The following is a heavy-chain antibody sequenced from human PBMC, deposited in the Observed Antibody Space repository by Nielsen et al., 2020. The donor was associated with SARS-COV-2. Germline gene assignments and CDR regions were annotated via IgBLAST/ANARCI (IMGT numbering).Heavy chain of an antibody. CDR3: TTGGITMVRGVMQY. V-gene: IGHV3-30*04. Sequence: GESLKISCAASGFTLSSHAMHWVRQAPGKGLEWMAVISYDGRSKHYADAVKGRLTISRDNSKNTLYLQMNSLKTEDTAVYYCTTGGITMVRGVMQYWGQGTLVTVSP. CDR1: GFTLSSHA. D-gene: IGHD3-10*01. CDR2: ISYDGRSK. J-gene: IGHJ1*01.